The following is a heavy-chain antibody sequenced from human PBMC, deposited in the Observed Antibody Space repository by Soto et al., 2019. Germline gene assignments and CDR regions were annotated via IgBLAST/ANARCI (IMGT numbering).Heavy chain of an antibody. Sequence: PGGSLRLSCAASGFTFSSYAMSLLRQAPGKGLEWVSGISGSGGSTYYAASVKGRFKISRDNCKNTLYLQMKSLRAEDTAVYYCAKDQSSTPFDYWGQGTLVTVPS. V-gene: IGHV3-23*01. CDR2: ISGSGGST. J-gene: IGHJ4*02. D-gene: IGHD6-13*01. CDR1: GFTFSSYA. CDR3: AKDQSSTPFDY.